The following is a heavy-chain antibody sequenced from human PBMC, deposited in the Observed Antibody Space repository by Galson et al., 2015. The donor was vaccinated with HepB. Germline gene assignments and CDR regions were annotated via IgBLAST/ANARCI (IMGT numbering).Heavy chain of an antibody. CDR1: GFTFSNYA. CDR2: ISFDGNNQ. CDR3: ARGAVRIFGVVPDS. Sequence: SLRLSCAASGFTFSNYAMHWVRQAPGKGLEWVAVISFDGNNQYHADSLKGRFTISRDNSKNTLYLQMNILRPEDTAVYYCARGAVRIFGVVPDSWGQGTLVTVSS. J-gene: IGHJ4*02. D-gene: IGHD3-3*01. V-gene: IGHV3-30*04.